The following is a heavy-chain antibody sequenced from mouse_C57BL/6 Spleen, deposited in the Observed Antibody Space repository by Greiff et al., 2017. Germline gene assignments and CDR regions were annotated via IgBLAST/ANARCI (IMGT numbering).Heavy chain of an antibody. D-gene: IGHD2-3*01. CDR2: ISGGGGNT. Sequence: EVQVVESGGGLVKPGGSLKLSCAASGFTFSSYTMSWVRQTPEKRLEWVATISGGGGNTYYPDSVKGRFTISRDNAKNTLYLQMSSLRSEDTALYYCARCNDGYYVFDYWGQGTTLTVSS. CDR3: ARCNDGYYVFDY. V-gene: IGHV5-9*01. J-gene: IGHJ2*01. CDR1: GFTFSSYT.